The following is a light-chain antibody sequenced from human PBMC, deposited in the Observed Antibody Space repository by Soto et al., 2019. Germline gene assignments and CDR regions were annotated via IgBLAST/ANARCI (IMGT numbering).Light chain of an antibody. V-gene: IGKV3-11*01. CDR1: QSVSTY. J-gene: IGKJ1*01. CDR2: DAS. Sequence: ETVLTQSPATVSLSPGESATLSCRASQSVSTYLAWYQQKPGQAPRLLIYDASNRANGIPARFSGSESGTEFTLTISSLEPEDFAVYYCQQRSNWHPWTFGQGTKV. CDR3: QQRSNWHPWT.